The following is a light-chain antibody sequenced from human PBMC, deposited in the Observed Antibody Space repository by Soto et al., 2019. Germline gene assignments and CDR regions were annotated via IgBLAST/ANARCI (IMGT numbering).Light chain of an antibody. CDR1: QTIDRW. CDR2: DAS. CDR3: QQYEGHPT. V-gene: IGKV1-5*01. Sequence: DIQLTQSPSTLSASIGDRVVITCRASQTIDRWLAWYQQRPGLAPRLLIYDASTLESGVPSRFSGSGSETEFTLTISSLKPDDFATYHCQQYEGHPTFGQGTTVEVK. J-gene: IGKJ1*01.